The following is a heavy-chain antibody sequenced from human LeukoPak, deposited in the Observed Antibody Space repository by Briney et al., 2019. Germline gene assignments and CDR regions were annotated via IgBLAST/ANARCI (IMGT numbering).Heavy chain of an antibody. CDR2: INSNSGGT. J-gene: IGHJ3*02. CDR1: GYTFTGYY. D-gene: IGHD3-22*01. Sequence: ASVKVSCKASGYTFTGYYMHWVRQAPGQGLEWMGWINSNSGGTNYAQKFQGRVTMTRDTSISTAYMELSRLRSDDTAVYYCARTTYYYDSSGYFQGTDAFDIWGQGTIVTVSS. CDR3: ARTTYYYDSSGYFQGTDAFDI. V-gene: IGHV1-2*02.